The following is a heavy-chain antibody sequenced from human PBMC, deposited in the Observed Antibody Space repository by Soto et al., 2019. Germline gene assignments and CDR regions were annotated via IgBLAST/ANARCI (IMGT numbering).Heavy chain of an antibody. J-gene: IGHJ4*02. D-gene: IGHD1-7*01. CDR3: ARGYITGTVPFDY. Sequence: PGESLKISCKGSGYSFTSYWISWVRQMPGKGLEWMGRIDPSDSYTNYSPSFQGHVTISADKSISTAYLQWSSLRASDTAMYYCARGYITGTVPFDYWGQGTLVTVSS. CDR2: IDPSDSYT. CDR1: GYSFTSYW. V-gene: IGHV5-10-1*01.